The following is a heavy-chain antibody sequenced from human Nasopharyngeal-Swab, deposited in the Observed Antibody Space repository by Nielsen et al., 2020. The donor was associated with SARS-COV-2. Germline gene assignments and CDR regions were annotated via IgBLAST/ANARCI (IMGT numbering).Heavy chain of an antibody. CDR1: GFTFSSYA. CDR3: AKGAGSSWIVVVIEGAFDI. Sequence: GVLKISCAASGFTFSSYAMSWVRQAPGKGLEWVSAISGSGGSTYYADSVKGRFTISRDNSKNTLYLQMNSLRAEDTAVYYCAKGAGSSWIVVVIEGAFDIWGQWTMVTVSS. CDR2: ISGSGGST. J-gene: IGHJ3*02. V-gene: IGHV3-23*01. D-gene: IGHD3-22*01.